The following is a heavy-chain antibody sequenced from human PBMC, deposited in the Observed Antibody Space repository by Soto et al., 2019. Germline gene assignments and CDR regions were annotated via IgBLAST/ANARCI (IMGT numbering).Heavy chain of an antibody. J-gene: IGHJ4*02. CDR3: ARADCGGQCPCDY. V-gene: IGHV3-33*01. CDR2: IWYDGIVK. D-gene: IGHD2-21*01. CDR1: GFTFGTYA. Sequence: GGSLRLSCAASGFTFGTYAMHWVRQAPGKGLEWVAGIWYDGIVKNYADSVKGRFSISRDNSQNTVYLQMNTLRAEDTAVYYCARADCGGQCPCDYWGQGTLVTVAS.